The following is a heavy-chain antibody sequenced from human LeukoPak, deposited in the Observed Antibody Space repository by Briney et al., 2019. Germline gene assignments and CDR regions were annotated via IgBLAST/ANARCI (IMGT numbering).Heavy chain of an antibody. J-gene: IGHJ4*02. CDR1: GFFFNVYS. V-gene: IGHV3-48*01. CDR3: AKKLPIENSFPSNYFDY. CDR2: ISSSSRTI. D-gene: IGHD3-3*02. Sequence: GGSLRLSCAASGFFFNVYSMNWVRQAPGKGLEWVSYISSSSRTIYYADSVKGRFTISRDNAKNSLSLQMNSLRAEDTAVYYCAKKLPIENSFPSNYFDYWGQGALVTVSS.